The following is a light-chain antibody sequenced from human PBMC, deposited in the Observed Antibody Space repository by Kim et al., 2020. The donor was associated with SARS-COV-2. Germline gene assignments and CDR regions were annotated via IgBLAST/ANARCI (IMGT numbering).Light chain of an antibody. J-gene: IGKJ1*01. CDR1: QDISNY. CDR2: DAS. CDR3: QQYHNWPPT. Sequence: DIQMTQSPSSLSASVGDRVTITCQASQDISNYLNWYQQKPGKAPKLLIYDASNLETGVPSRFSGSGSGTDFTFTISSLQPEDLALYYCQQYHNWPPTFGQGTKVDIK. V-gene: IGKV1-33*01.